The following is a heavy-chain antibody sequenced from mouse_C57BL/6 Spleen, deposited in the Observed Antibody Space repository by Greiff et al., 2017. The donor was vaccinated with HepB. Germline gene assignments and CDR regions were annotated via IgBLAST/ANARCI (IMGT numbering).Heavy chain of an antibody. V-gene: IGHV1-64*01. D-gene: IGHD2-4*01. Sequence: QVQLQQPGAELVKPGASVKLSCKASGYTFTSYWMHWVKQRPGQGLEWIGMIHPNSGSTNYNEKFKSKATLTVDKSSSTAYMQLSSLTSEDSAVYYCAREGSTMIKDYAMDYWGQGTSVTVSS. CDR1: GYTFTSYW. CDR3: AREGSTMIKDYAMDY. J-gene: IGHJ4*01. CDR2: IHPNSGST.